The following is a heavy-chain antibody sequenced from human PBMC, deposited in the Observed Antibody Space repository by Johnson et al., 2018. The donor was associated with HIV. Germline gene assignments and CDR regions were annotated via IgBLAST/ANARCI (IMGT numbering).Heavy chain of an antibody. J-gene: IGHJ3*01. CDR2: ISWNSGNI. V-gene: IGHV3-9*01. CDR1: GFTFDDYV. D-gene: IGHD3-10*01. Sequence: VQLVESGGGLVQPGRSLRLSCAASGFTFDDYVMHWVRQAPGKGLEWVSGISWNSGNIDYADSVKGRFTISRDNAKNSLYLQMNSLRTEDTAVYYCEKVGVRYSSRGVGLDVWGQGTRGTVSS. CDR3: EKVGVRYSSRGVGLDV.